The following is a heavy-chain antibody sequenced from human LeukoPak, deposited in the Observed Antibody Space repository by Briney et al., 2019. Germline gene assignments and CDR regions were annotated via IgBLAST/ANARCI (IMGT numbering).Heavy chain of an antibody. CDR2: ISSSSSYI. Sequence: GGSLRLSCAASGFTFSSYSMNWVRQAPGKGLEWVSSISSSSSYIYYADSVKGRFTISRDDAKNSLYLQMNSLRAEYTAVYYCARHAARGPSDYWGQGTLVTVSS. CDR1: GFTFSSYS. D-gene: IGHD2-15*01. V-gene: IGHV3-21*01. J-gene: IGHJ4*02. CDR3: ARHAARGPSDY.